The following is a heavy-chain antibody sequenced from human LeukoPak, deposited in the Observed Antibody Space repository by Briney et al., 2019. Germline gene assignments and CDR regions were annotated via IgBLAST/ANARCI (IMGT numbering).Heavy chain of an antibody. CDR1: GFTFSSYG. V-gene: IGHV3-30*02. D-gene: IGHD2-2*01. CDR3: AKDTYCSSTSCFNWFDP. Sequence: GGSLRLSRAASGFTFSSYGMHWVRQAPGKGLEWVAFIRYDGSNKYYADSVKGRFTISRDNSKNTLYLQMNSLRAEDTAVYYCAKDTYCSSTSCFNWFDPWGQGTLVTVSS. J-gene: IGHJ5*02. CDR2: IRYDGSNK.